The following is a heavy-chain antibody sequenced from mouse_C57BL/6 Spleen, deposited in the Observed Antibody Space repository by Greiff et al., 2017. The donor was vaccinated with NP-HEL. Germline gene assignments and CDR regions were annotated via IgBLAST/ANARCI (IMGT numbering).Heavy chain of an antibody. V-gene: IGHV2-9-1*01. CDR3: ARKAYSNYLYWYFDV. CDR1: GFSLTSYA. D-gene: IGHD2-5*01. J-gene: IGHJ1*03. Sequence: VHLVESGPGLVAPSQSLSITCTVSGFSLTSYAISWVRQPPGKGLEWLGVIWTGGGTNYNSALKSRLSISKDNSKSQVFLKMNSLQTDDTARYYCARKAYSNYLYWYFDVWGTGTTVTVSS. CDR2: IWTGGGT.